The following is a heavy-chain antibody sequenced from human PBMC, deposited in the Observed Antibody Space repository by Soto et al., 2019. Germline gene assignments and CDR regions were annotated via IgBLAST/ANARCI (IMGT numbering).Heavy chain of an antibody. CDR3: ARADADMNYYYYGMDV. J-gene: IGHJ6*02. V-gene: IGHV1-69*12. CDR1: GCTFSSYA. Sequence: QVQLVQSGAEVKKPGSSVKVSCKASGCTFSSYAISWVRQAPGQGLEWMGGIIPIFGTANYAQKFQGRVTITADESTSTAYMELSSQRSEDTAVYYCARADADMNYYYYGMDVWGQGTTVTVSS. CDR2: IIPIFGTA. D-gene: IGHD2-15*01.